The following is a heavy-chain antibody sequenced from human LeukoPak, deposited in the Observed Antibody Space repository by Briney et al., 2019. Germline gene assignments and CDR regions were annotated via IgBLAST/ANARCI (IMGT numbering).Heavy chain of an antibody. CDR3: AKEEGVQGGNTFDI. CDR1: GFPFSSYA. CDR2: ISGSGGNT. Sequence: GVSLRLSCAASGFPFSSYAMSWVRQAPGKGLEWVSGISGSGGNTYCADSVKGRFTVSRDKSRKTFYLQMNSLRVEDTAVYYCAKEEGVQGGNTFDIWGEGTVV. J-gene: IGHJ3*02. V-gene: IGHV3-23*01. D-gene: IGHD1-1*01.